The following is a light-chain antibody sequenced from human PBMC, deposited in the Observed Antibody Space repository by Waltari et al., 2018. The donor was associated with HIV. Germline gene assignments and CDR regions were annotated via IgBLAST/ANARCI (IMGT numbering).Light chain of an antibody. J-gene: IGLJ3*02. CDR3: QSYDRSLSGRV. V-gene: IGLV1-40*01. Sequence: VLTQPPSVSGAPAQKVTIACTGSRPHIGPGHDLTVYQLLPGTAPKLLIYGNSNWPSGVPDRFSGSKSGTSASLAITGLQAEDEADYYCQSYDRSLSGRVFGGGTKLTVL. CDR1: RPHIGPGHD. CDR2: GNS.